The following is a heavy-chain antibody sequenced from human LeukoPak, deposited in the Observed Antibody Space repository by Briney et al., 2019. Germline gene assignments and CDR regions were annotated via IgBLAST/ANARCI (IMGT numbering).Heavy chain of an antibody. J-gene: IGHJ4*02. CDR2: IYSGGST. CDR1: GFTVSSNY. D-gene: IGHD6-13*01. V-gene: IGHV3-53*01. Sequence: GGSLRLSCAASGFTVSSNYMSWVRQAPGKGLEWVSVIYSGGSTYYADSVKGRFTISRDNAKNSLYLQMNSLRAEDAAVYYCARAAAGLDYWGQGTLVTVSS. CDR3: ARAAAGLDY.